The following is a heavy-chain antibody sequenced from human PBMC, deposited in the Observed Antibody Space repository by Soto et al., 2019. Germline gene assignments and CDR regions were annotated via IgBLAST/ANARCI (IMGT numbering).Heavy chain of an antibody. CDR2: IYYSGST. CDR1: GGSISSYY. J-gene: IGHJ2*01. CDR3: ARDGGTTVTTLINWYFDL. D-gene: IGHD4-17*01. V-gene: IGHV4-59*01. Sequence: SETLSLTCTVSGGSISSYYWSWIRQPPGKGLEWIGYIYYSGSTNYNPSLKSRVTISVDTSKNQFSLKLSSVTAADTAVYYCARDGGTTVTTLINWYFDLWGRGTLVTVSS.